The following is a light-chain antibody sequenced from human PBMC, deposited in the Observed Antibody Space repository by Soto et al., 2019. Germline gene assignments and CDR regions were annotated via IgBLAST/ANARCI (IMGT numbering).Light chain of an antibody. CDR3: QSTYNLPWA. CDR1: EYISSY. J-gene: IGKJ1*01. CDR2: SST. V-gene: IGKV1-39*01. Sequence: DIQMTQSPPSLSASVGDTVTITFRASEYISSYLNWYQSKPGKVPPLLIYSSTTLRTRVPPRFSAGGSGRDFTLTISDLQPDDFASYFCQSTYNLPWAFGQGTKVDIK.